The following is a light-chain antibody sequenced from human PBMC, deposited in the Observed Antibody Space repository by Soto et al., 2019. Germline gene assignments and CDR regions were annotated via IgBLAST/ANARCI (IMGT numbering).Light chain of an antibody. CDR2: DAS. J-gene: IGKJ1*01. CDR1: QSISHF. Sequence: DIQMTQSPSTLSASVGDRGTITCRASQSISHFLAWYQQKPGKVPKLLIYDASNLGSGVPSRFSGSGSGTDFALTISGLQPDDFTTYYCQQYTSYSRAFGQGPNV. CDR3: QQYTSYSRA. V-gene: IGKV1-5*01.